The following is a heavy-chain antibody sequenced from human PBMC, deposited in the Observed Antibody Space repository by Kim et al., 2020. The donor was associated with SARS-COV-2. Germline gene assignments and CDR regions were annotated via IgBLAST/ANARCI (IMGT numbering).Heavy chain of an antibody. CDR3: SRELLPHWFYP. V-gene: IGHV4-59*13. CDR1: GGSINNNY. D-gene: IGHD2-15*01. CDR2: IYYRGTT. Sequence: SETLSLTCTVSGGSINNNYWTWIRQPPGKRLEWIGYIYYRGTTNYNPSLQSRVTMSIDTSKNQFSLQLSSVTVADTAVSFCSRELLPHWFYPWGQGTLVT. J-gene: IGHJ5*02.